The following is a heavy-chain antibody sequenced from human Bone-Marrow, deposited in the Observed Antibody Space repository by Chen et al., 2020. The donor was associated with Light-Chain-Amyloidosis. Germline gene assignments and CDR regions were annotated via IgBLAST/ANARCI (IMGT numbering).Heavy chain of an antibody. D-gene: IGHD3-10*02. V-gene: IGHV1-69*14. Sequence: QVQLVQSGAEGKKPGSSVRVSCKTSGGTFDSSAISWVRRAPGQGLEWGVGINPVLGTKNYAQRFQGRVTITADKSTNTIYMVLSSLRSEDTAIYYCAKRTSMFYVDWFDPWGQGTLVTVSS. CDR2: INPVLGTK. CDR3: AKRTSMFYVDWFDP. CDR1: GGTFDSSA. J-gene: IGHJ5*02.